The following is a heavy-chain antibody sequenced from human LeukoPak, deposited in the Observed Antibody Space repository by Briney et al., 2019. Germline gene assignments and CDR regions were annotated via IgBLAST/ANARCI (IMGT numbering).Heavy chain of an antibody. Sequence: ASVKVSCKASGYTFTGYYMHWVRQAPGQGLEWMGWMNPNSGNTGYAQKFQGRVTMTRNTSISTAYMELSSLRSEDTAVYYCARVTGEWLRVDAFDIWGQGTMVTVSS. J-gene: IGHJ3*02. CDR1: GYTFTGYY. CDR2: MNPNSGNT. CDR3: ARVTGEWLRVDAFDI. D-gene: IGHD5-12*01. V-gene: IGHV1-8*02.